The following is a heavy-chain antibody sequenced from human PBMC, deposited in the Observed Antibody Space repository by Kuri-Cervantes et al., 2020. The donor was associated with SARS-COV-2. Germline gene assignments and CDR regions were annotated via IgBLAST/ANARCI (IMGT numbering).Heavy chain of an antibody. CDR2: IRYDGSNK. J-gene: IGHJ4*02. CDR3: ARDGDYYGSGSYFSDY. D-gene: IGHD3-10*01. V-gene: IGHV3-30*02. Sequence: LSLSCAASGFTFSSYGMHWVRQAPGKGLEWVAFIRYDGSNKYYADSVKGRFTISRDNAKNTLYLQMNSLRAEDTAVYYCARDGDYYGSGSYFSDYWGQGTLVTVSS. CDR1: GFTFSSYG.